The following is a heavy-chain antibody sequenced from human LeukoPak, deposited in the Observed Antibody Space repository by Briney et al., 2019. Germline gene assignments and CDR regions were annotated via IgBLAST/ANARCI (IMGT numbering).Heavy chain of an antibody. CDR3: ARDRYDFWSGYYYYYGMDV. CDR1: GVSISSDGYH. Sequence: SETLTLTCTVSGVSISSDGYHWIWIRQPARKGLEWIGRNYTSGSTNYNPSLKRRVTISVDTSKNQFSLKLSSVTAADTAAYYCARDRYDFWSGYYYYYGMDVWGQGTTVTVSS. J-gene: IGHJ6*02. V-gene: IGHV4-61*02. CDR2: NYTSGST. D-gene: IGHD3-3*01.